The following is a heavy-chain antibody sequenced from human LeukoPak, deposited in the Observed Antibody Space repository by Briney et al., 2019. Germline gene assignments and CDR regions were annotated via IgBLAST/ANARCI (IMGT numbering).Heavy chain of an antibody. Sequence: PSETVSLTCAVSGGSFSGYYWSWFRQPPGKGLEWIGEINHSGSTNYNPSLKSRVTISVDTSKNQFSLKLSSVTAADTAVYYCARRRTSYYYGSGSSRGYYYYMDVWGKGTTVTISS. CDR2: INHSGST. V-gene: IGHV4-34*01. D-gene: IGHD3-10*01. J-gene: IGHJ6*03. CDR1: GGSFSGYY. CDR3: ARRRTSYYYGSGSSRGYYYYMDV.